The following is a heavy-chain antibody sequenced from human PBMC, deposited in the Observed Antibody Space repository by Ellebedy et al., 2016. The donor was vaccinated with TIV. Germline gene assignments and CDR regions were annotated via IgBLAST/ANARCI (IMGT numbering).Heavy chain of an antibody. V-gene: IGHV3-49*03. CDR1: GFTFSDYA. D-gene: IGHD1-1*01. J-gene: IGHJ4*02. CDR2: IRKKGYGGTT. CDR3: TRTLPGDY. Sequence: GESLKISCPTSGFTFSDYALSWFRQAPGKGLEWVAFIRKKGYGGTTEYAASVKDRFTISRDDSRSIAYLQLNSLKTEDTAVYYCTRTLPGDYWGQGTLVTVSS.